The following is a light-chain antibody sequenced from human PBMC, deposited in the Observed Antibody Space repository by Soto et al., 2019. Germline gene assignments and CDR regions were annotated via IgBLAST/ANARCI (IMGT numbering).Light chain of an antibody. CDR1: NIGSKN. CDR2: RDN. J-gene: IGLJ3*02. Sequence: SYELTQPVSVSVVLGQTARISCERSNIGSKNVHWYQQKSGQAPVLVIYRDNSRPAGIPERFSGSNSGNTATLTISRVQGGDEADDYCQVRDSTTAVFGGGTKLNVL. CDR3: QVRDSTTAV. V-gene: IGLV3-9*01.